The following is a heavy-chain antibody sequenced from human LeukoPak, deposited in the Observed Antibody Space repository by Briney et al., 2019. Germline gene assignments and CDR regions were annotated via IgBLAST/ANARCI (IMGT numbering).Heavy chain of an antibody. Sequence: GESLKISCKGSEYRFNSYWISWVRQMPGKGLEWMGFIYPGDSDTRYSPSFQGQVTISADKSMSTAYLQWSSLKASDTAMYYCARRRGRYSGDAFDIWGQGTMVTVSS. CDR2: IYPGDSDT. D-gene: IGHD1-26*01. V-gene: IGHV5-51*01. CDR1: EYRFNSYW. J-gene: IGHJ3*02. CDR3: ARRRGRYSGDAFDI.